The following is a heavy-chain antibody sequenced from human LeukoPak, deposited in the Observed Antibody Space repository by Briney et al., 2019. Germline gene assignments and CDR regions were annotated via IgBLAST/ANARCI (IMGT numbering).Heavy chain of an antibody. J-gene: IGHJ4*02. D-gene: IGHD2-15*01. Sequence: GGSLRLSCEASGFTFSSYGMLWVRQAPGKGLEWVAFIGSDGTNKNYVDSVKGRFAISRDNSKKTLYLQMNSLRVEDTAVYYCAKLHALYCSGGSCYFAYWGQGTLVTVSS. CDR2: IGSDGTNK. V-gene: IGHV3-30*02. CDR1: GFTFSSYG. CDR3: AKLHALYCSGGSCYFAY.